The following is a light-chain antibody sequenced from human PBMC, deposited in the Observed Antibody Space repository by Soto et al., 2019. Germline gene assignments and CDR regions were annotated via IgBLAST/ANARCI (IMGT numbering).Light chain of an antibody. CDR1: QSVSSN. V-gene: IGKV3-15*01. Sequence: DIVLTQSPGTLSLXPGERTTLSCRASQSVSSNLNWYQQKPGQAPRLLIYSASTRATGIPARFSGSGSGTEFTLTISSLQSEDFAVYYCQRYNGRPPWTFGQGTKVDIK. J-gene: IGKJ1*01. CDR3: QRYNGRPPWT. CDR2: SAS.